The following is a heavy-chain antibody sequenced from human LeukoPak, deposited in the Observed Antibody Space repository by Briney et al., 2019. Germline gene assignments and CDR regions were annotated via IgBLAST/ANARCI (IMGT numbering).Heavy chain of an antibody. J-gene: IGHJ4*02. V-gene: IGHV4-59*08. CDR1: GASISSYY. CDR2: FYYSGNT. Sequence: KTSETLSLTCTVSGASISSYYWSWIRQPPGKGLEWIGYFYYSGNTNYNPSLKSRVTISVDTSKNQFSLKLSSVTAADTAVYYCARPFHYYDSSGYYYWGQGTLVTVSS. CDR3: ARPFHYYDSSGYYY. D-gene: IGHD3-22*01.